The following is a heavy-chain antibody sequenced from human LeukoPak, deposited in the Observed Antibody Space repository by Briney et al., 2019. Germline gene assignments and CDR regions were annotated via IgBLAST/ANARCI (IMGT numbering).Heavy chain of an antibody. CDR3: ARGPTIFGVVIRYYYMDV. CDR2: INHSGST. Sequence: SETPSLTCAVYGGSFSGYYWSWIRQPPGKGLEWIGEINHSGSTNYNPSLKSRVTISVDTSKNQFSLKLSSVTAADTAVYYCARGPTIFGVVIRYYYMDVWGKGTTVTASS. D-gene: IGHD3-3*01. J-gene: IGHJ6*03. V-gene: IGHV4-34*01. CDR1: GGSFSGYY.